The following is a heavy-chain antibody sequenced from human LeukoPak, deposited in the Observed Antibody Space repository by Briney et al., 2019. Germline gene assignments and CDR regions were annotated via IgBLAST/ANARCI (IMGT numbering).Heavy chain of an antibody. D-gene: IGHD5/OR15-5a*01. CDR3: TRDLPVSDTYHYIDS. CDR2: IYSGSDYI. CDR1: GFIFNNHR. V-gene: IGHV3-21*01. Sequence: PGGSLRLSCVASGFIFNNHRMNWVRQAPGKGLEWVSTIYSGSDYIYYADSVRGRFTISRDNAKNSLYLQMNSRRVEETAVYCCTRDLPVSDTYHYIDSWGEGTLVTVSS. J-gene: IGHJ4*02.